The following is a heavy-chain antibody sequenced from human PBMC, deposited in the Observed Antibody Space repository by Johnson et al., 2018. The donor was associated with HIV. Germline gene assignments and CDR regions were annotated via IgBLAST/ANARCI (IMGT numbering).Heavy chain of an antibody. CDR1: GFTFSSYA. D-gene: IGHD4-17*01. V-gene: IGHV3-30-3*01. CDR3: AREGGNDYGDYVGGGALDI. CDR2: ISYDGSNK. J-gene: IGHJ3*02. Sequence: QMQLVESGGGVVQPGRSLRLSCAASGFTFSSYAMHWVRQAPGKGLEWVAVISYDGSNKYYADSVKGRFTISRDNSKNTLYLQMNSLRAEDTAVYYCAREGGNDYGDYVGGGALDIWGQGTMVTVSS.